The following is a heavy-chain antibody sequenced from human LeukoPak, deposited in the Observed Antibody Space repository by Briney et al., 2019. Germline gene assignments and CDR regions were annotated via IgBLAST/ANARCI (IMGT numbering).Heavy chain of an antibody. Sequence: PSETLSLTCTVSGGSISSYYWSWIRQPAGKGLEWIGRIHTSGSTNYNPSLKSRVTMSVDTSKNQFSLKLSSVTAADTAVYYCARENYYGSGNPFDYWGQGTLVTVSS. J-gene: IGHJ4*02. CDR2: IHTSGST. D-gene: IGHD3-10*01. CDR1: GGSISSYY. V-gene: IGHV4-4*07. CDR3: ARENYYGSGNPFDY.